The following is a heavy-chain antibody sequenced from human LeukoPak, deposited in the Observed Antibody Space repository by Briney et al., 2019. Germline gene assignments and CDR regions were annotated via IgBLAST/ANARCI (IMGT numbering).Heavy chain of an antibody. CDR3: ARDSSSYSSSWSQFDY. Sequence: GGSLRLSCAASGFTFSSYSMNWVSQAPGKGLEWVSSITSSSSFIYYADSVKGRFTISRDNAKNSLYLQMNSLRAEDTAVYYCARDSSSYSSSWSQFDYWGQGTLVTVSS. D-gene: IGHD6-13*01. V-gene: IGHV3-21*01. CDR2: ITSSSSFI. CDR1: GFTFSSYS. J-gene: IGHJ4*02.